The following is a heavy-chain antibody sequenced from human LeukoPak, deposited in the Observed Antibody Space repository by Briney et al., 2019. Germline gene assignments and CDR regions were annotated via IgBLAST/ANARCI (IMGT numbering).Heavy chain of an antibody. V-gene: IGHV4-59*01. CDR2: IYYSGGT. CDR3: ARREYSSSWYAFDI. J-gene: IGHJ3*02. Sequence: SETLSLTCTVSGGSISSYYWSWIRQPPGKGLEWIGNIYYSGGTNYNPSLKSRVTISVDTSKNQFSLKLNSVTAADTAVYYCARREYSSSWYAFDIWGQGTMVTVSS. D-gene: IGHD6-13*01. CDR1: GGSISSYY.